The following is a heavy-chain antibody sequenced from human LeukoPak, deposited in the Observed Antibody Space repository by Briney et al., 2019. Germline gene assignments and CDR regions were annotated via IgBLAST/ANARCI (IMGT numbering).Heavy chain of an antibody. CDR2: INHSGST. Sequence: SETLSLTCAVYGGSFSGYYWSWTRPPPGKGLEWIGEINHSGSTNYNPSLKSRVTISVDTSKNQLSLKLSSVTAADTAVYYCARGFPANRGYYYDSSGYYFDYWGQGTLVTVSS. D-gene: IGHD3-22*01. V-gene: IGHV4-34*01. CDR1: GGSFSGYY. CDR3: ARGFPANRGYYYDSSGYYFDY. J-gene: IGHJ4*02.